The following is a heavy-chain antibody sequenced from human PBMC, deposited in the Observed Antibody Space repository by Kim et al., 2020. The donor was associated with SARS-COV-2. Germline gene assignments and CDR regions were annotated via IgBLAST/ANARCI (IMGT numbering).Heavy chain of an antibody. Sequence: GGSLRLSCAASGFTFSSYEMNWVRQAPGKGLEWVSFISCGGSTKYYADSVKGRFTISRDNAKNTLYLQMNSLRPEDTAVYYCARGSVYDSSGYYYGNWFDPWGQGTLVTVSS. CDR1: GFTFSSYE. CDR3: ARGSVYDSSGYYYGNWFDP. V-gene: IGHV3-30*04. J-gene: IGHJ5*02. CDR2: ISCGGSTK. D-gene: IGHD3-22*01.